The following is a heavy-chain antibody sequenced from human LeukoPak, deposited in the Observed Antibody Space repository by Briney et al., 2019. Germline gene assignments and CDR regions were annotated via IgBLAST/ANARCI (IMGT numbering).Heavy chain of an antibody. CDR2: ISAYNGNT. D-gene: IGHD3-22*01. Sequence: ASVKVSCKASGYTFTSYGISWVRQAPGQGLEWMGWISAYNGNTNYAQKLQGRVTMTTETSTSTAYMELRSLRSDDTAVYYCARFHYYDSSGYYSFDYWGQGTLVTVSS. J-gene: IGHJ4*02. CDR3: ARFHYYDSSGYYSFDY. CDR1: GYTFTSYG. V-gene: IGHV1-18*01.